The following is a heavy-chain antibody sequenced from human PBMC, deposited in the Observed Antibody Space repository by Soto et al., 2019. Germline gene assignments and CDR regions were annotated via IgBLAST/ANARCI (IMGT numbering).Heavy chain of an antibody. Sequence: EVQLLASGGDLVQPGGSLRLSCAASAFTFSSYAMNWVRQAPGRGLAWVSSISGSGDTTHYADSVKGRFTISRDNSKNTLYLQMNNLRVEYTAVYYCAKDRWVGTTSYFDYWGQGTLVTVSS. D-gene: IGHD1-26*01. CDR2: ISGSGDTT. J-gene: IGHJ4*02. CDR3: AKDRWVGTTSYFDY. V-gene: IGHV3-23*01. CDR1: AFTFSSYA.